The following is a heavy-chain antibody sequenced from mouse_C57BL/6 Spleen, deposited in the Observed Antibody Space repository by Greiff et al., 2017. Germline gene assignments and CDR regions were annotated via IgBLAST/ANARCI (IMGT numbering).Heavy chain of an antibody. J-gene: IGHJ1*03. D-gene: IGHD2-10*01. CDR1: GFTFSDYG. CDR3: ARTPTMTHWYFDV. V-gene: IGHV5-17*01. CDR2: ISSGSSTI. Sequence: EVKLMESGGGLVKPGGSLKLSCAASGFTFSDYGMHWVRQAPEKGLEWVAYISSGSSTIYYADTVKGRFTISRDNAKNTLFLQMTSLRSEDTAMYYCARTPTMTHWYFDVWGTGTTVTVSS.